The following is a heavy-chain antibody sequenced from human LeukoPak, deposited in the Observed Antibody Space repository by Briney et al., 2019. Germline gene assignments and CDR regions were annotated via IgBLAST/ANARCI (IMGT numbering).Heavy chain of an antibody. J-gene: IGHJ3*02. V-gene: IGHV4-34*01. CDR3: ASTAQYSSSLPDAFDI. Sequence: SETLSLTCAVYGGSFSGYYWSWIRQPPGKGLEWIGEINHSGSTNYNPSLKSRVTISVDTSKNQFSLKLSSVTAADTAVYYCASTAQYSSSLPDAFDIWGQGTMVTGSS. D-gene: IGHD6-13*01. CDR1: GGSFSGYY. CDR2: INHSGST.